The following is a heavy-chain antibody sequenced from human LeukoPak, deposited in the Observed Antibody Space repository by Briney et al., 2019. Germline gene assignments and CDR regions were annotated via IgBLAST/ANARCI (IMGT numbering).Heavy chain of an antibody. D-gene: IGHD6-13*01. V-gene: IGHV3-30-3*01. CDR3: AKGSRSSSWTPYAFGI. CDR2: ISYDGSNK. J-gene: IGHJ3*02. CDR1: GFTFSSYA. Sequence: GGSLRLSCAASGFTFSSYAMHWVRQAPGKGLEWVAVISYDGSNKYYADSVKGRFTISRDNSKNTLYLQMNSLRAEDTAVYYCAKGSRSSSWTPYAFGIWGQGTMVTVSS.